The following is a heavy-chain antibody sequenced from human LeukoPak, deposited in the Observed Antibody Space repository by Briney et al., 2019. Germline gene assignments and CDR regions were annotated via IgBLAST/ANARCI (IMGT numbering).Heavy chain of an antibody. CDR2: ISISGDRT. CDR3: ANEEVPNDY. V-gene: IGHV3-23*01. CDR1: RFPFSSHA. J-gene: IGHJ4*02. D-gene: IGHD4/OR15-4a*01. Sequence: GGSLRLSCEVSRFPFSSHAMSWVRQAPGRGLEWVSGISISGDRTYYADSVQGRFTISRDNSKNTVFLHMDSLRVDDTAVYYCANEEVPNDYRGQGTLVTVSS.